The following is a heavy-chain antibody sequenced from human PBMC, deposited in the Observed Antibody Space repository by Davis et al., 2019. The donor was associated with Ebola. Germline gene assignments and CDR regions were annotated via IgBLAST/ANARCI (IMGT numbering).Heavy chain of an antibody. CDR1: GFTLSGSD. CDR2: LRDEGSNK. CDR3: ARLAPDSGYYVRYDS. J-gene: IGHJ4*02. Sequence: GGSLRPSCAAPGFTLSGSDMNGVRQAPGKGLQWLAVLRDEGSNKYYADPVKGRFTISRDNSKNTLYLQMNSLRAEDTAVYYCARLAPDSGYYVRYDSWGQGTLVTVSS. V-gene: IGHV3-33*01. D-gene: IGHD5-12*01.